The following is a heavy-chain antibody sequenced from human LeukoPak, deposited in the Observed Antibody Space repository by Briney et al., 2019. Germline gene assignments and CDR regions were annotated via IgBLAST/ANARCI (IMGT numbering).Heavy chain of an antibody. CDR1: GYTFTSYY. V-gene: IGHV1-46*01. J-gene: IGHJ3*02. Sequence: ASVKVSCKASGYTFTSYYMHWVRQAPGQGLEWMGIINPSGGSTSYAQKFQGRVTMTRDTSTSTVYMELSSLRSEDTAVYYCAREVGYRASSGSLFDIWGKGKMVTFFS. CDR2: INPSGGST. D-gene: IGHD5-12*01. CDR3: AREVGYRASSGSLFDI.